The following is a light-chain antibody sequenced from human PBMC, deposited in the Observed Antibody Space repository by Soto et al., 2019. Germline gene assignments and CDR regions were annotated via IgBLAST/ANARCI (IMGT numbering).Light chain of an antibody. CDR2: DAS. CDR3: QQYGSSPT. Sequence: AIQFTQSPSSLSASVGDRVTITCRASQGISSALAWYQQKPGKAPKLLIYDASSLESGVPSRFSGSGSGTDFTLTISRLEPEDFAVYYCQQYGSSPTFGQGTRLEIK. J-gene: IGKJ5*01. V-gene: IGKV1-13*02. CDR1: QGISSA.